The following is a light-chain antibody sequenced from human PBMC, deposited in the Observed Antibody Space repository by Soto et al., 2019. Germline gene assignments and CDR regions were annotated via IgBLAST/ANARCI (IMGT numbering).Light chain of an antibody. CDR2: GAS. J-gene: IGKJ1*01. V-gene: IGKV3-20*01. Sequence: EIVLTQSPGTLSLSPGERATLTGRASQSVSSSYLAWYQRTTGQPPRILIYGASSRATGIPDRFSGGRSGTDFTLTISRLEPEDFAVYYCQQYHNSPPTFGQGTKVDIK. CDR1: QSVSSSY. CDR3: QQYHNSPPT.